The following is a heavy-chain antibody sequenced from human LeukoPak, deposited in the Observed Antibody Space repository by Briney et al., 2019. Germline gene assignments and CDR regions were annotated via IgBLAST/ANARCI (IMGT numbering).Heavy chain of an antibody. CDR1: GGSISSYY. CDR3: ARLLDNDISGDPDTFDV. D-gene: IGHD3-22*01. CDR2: IYYSGTT. V-gene: IGHV4-59*01. J-gene: IGHJ3*01. Sequence: PSETLSLTCTVSGGSISSYYWSWIRQPPGKGLEWIGYIYYSGTTNYNPSLKSRVTISVDTSKNQFSLKLTSVTSADTAVYSCARLLDNDISGDPDTFDVWGQGTTVIVSS.